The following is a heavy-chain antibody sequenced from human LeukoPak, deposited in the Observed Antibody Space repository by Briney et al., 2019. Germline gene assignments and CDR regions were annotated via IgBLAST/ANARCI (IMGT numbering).Heavy chain of an antibody. Sequence: GGSLRLSCAASGFTFSSYAMTWVRQAPGKGLEWVSEISGSGASTYYADSVKGRFTISRDNSKNTLYLQMSSLRADDTAVFYCAKIRRADDDYWGQGTLVTVSS. CDR3: AKIRRADDDY. CDR1: GFTFSSYA. J-gene: IGHJ4*02. CDR2: ISGSGAST. D-gene: IGHD3-10*01. V-gene: IGHV3-23*01.